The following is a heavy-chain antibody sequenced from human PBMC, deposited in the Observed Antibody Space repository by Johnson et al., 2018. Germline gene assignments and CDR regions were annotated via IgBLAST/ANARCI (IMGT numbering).Heavy chain of an antibody. CDR3: ARVTVTRDWFDP. V-gene: IGHV3-30*14. CDR2: ISYDGNNK. Sequence: SGGGVVQHGRSLRLSCAASGFTFSSYALHWVRQAPGKGLEWVAFISYDGNNKHYADSVKGRFTISRDNSKKTLYLQMNSLRAEETAVYYRARVTVTRDWFDPWGQGTLVTVSS. CDR1: GFTFSSYA. D-gene: IGHD4-17*01. J-gene: IGHJ5*02.